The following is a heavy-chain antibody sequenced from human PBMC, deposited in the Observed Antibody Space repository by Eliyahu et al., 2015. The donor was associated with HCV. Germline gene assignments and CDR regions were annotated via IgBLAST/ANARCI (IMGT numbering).Heavy chain of an antibody. D-gene: IGHD3-10*01. CDR3: ARDLKYGSGSYPTRHYYYYGMDV. Sequence: EVQLVQSGAEVKKPGESLKISCKGSGYSFTSYWIGWVRXMPGKGLEWMGIIYPGDSDTRYSPSFQGQVTISADKSISTAYLQWSSLKASDTAMYYCARDLKYGSGSYPTRHYYYYGMDVWGQGTTVTVSS. V-gene: IGHV5-51*01. J-gene: IGHJ6*02. CDR1: GYSFTSYW. CDR2: IYPGDSDT.